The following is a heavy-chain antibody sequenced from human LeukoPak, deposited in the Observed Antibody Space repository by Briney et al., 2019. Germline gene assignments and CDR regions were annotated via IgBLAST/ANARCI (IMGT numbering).Heavy chain of an antibody. J-gene: IGHJ4*02. CDR1: GFTFRDYD. CDR2: IKQDGSEK. D-gene: IGHD6-13*01. CDR3: ARSSRDFDY. V-gene: IGHV3-7*01. Sequence: GGSLRLSCAASGFTFRDYDMTWIRQAPGKGLEWVANIKQDGSEKYYVDSVKGRFTISRDNAKNSLYLQMNSLRAEDTAVYYCARSSRDFDYWGQGTLVTVSS.